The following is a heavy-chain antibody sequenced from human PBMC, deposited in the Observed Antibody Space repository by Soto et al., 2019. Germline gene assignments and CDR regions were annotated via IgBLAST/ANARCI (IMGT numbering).Heavy chain of an antibody. CDR1: GDSVSSNSAV. V-gene: IGHV6-1*01. CDR3: VRLVGNSWLDH. J-gene: IGHJ4*02. Sequence: PSQTLSLTCAISGDSVSSNSAVWNWIRQSPSRGLEWLGRTYYRSQWHYEYAVFVQSRISIDPDTSKNHFSLQLNSVTPEDTAVYYYVRLVGNSWLDHWGQGTLVTVSS. CDR2: TYYRSQWHY. D-gene: IGHD4-4*01.